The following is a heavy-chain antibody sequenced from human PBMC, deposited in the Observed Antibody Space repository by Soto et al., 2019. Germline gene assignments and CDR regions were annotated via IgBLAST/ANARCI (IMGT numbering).Heavy chain of an antibody. V-gene: IGHV4-34*01. CDR2: INHSGST. CDR1: GGSFSGYY. Sequence: QVQLQQWGAGLLKPSETLSLTCAVYGGSFSGYYWSWIRQPPGTGLEWIGEINHSGSTNYNPSLKCRVTISVSPSKNQFSLKMSSVTAADTAVYYRARMGCLGITMVRGVSDYWGQGTRVAVSS. J-gene: IGHJ4*02. D-gene: IGHD3-10*01. CDR3: ARMGCLGITMVRGVSDY.